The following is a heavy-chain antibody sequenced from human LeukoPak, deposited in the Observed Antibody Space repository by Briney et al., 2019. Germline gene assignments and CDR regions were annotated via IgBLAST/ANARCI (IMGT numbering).Heavy chain of an antibody. CDR1: GNSFNSSDYY. J-gene: IGHJ1*01. CDR2: IYYSGST. D-gene: IGHD1-1*01. Sequence: SETLSLTCTVSGNSFNSSDYYWGWLRQPPGKGWEWIGSIYYSGSTYYKPSLKSLVTISVDTSKNQFSLMLTSVPAADTAVYCCARHERLEYFHHWGQGTLVTVSS. CDR3: ARHERLEYFHH. V-gene: IGHV4-39*01.